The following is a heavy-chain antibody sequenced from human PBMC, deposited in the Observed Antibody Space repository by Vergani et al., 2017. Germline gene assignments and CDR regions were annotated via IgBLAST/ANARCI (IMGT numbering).Heavy chain of an antibody. Sequence: QVQLVQSGAEVKKPGASVKVSCKASGYTFTSYDINWVRQATGQGLEWMGWMKPNSGNTGYAQKFQGRVTMTRNTSISTAYMELSSLRSEDTAVYYRARGTIVVVPAAIRVWVDPWGQGTLVTVSS. CDR1: GYTFTSYD. CDR2: MKPNSGNT. CDR3: ARGTIVVVPAAIRVWVDP. J-gene: IGHJ5*02. D-gene: IGHD2-2*01. V-gene: IGHV1-8*01.